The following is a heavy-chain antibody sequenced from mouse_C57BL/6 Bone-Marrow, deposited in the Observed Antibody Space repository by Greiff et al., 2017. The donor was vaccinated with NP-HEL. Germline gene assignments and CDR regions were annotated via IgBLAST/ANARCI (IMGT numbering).Heavy chain of an antibody. V-gene: IGHV1-81*01. D-gene: IGHD1-1*01. CDR1: GYTFTSYG. CDR3: ARSPYNDGRSIYAMEY. CDR2: IYPRSGNT. Sequence: VKLQESGAELARPGASVQLSCKASGYTFTSYGISWVKQRTGQGLEWIGEIYPRSGNTYYNEKFKGKATLTADKSSRTAYLALSSLTSEASAVYFCARSPYNDGRSIYAMEYWGQGTSVTVSS. J-gene: IGHJ4*01.